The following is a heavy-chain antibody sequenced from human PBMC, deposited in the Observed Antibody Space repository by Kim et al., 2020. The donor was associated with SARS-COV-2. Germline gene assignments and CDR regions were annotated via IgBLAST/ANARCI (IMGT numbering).Heavy chain of an antibody. D-gene: IGHD6-19*01. V-gene: IGHV3-30*18. CDR2: ISYDGSNK. J-gene: IGHJ2*01. CDR1: GFSFSTYG. Sequence: GGSLRLSCAASGFSFSTYGIHWVRQAPGKGLEWVAVISYDGSNKFYADSVKGRFTISRDNSKNTLFLQMDSLRAEDTAVYYCVKGLGQWLAHWYLDLWGRGTLVTVSS. CDR3: VKGLGQWLAHWYLDL.